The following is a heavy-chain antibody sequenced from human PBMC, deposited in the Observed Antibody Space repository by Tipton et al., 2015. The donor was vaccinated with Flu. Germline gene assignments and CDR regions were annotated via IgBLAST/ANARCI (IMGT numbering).Heavy chain of an antibody. CDR3: ARVRSYYDSSGYYYAFDY. D-gene: IGHD3-22*01. CDR2: IYTSGST. CDR1: GGSISSGSYY. V-gene: IGHV4-61*02. Sequence: LSCTVSGGSISSGSYYWSWIRQPAGKGLEWIGRIYTSGSTNYNPSLKSRVTISVDTSKNQFSLKLSSVTAADTAVYYCARVRSYYDSSGYYYAFDYWGQGTLVTVSS. J-gene: IGHJ4*02.